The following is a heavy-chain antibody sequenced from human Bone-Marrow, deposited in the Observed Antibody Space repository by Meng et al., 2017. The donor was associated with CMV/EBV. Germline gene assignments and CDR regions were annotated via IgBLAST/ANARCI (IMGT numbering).Heavy chain of an antibody. J-gene: IGHJ4*02. Sequence: SGFTFNSNGIHWVRQAQAKGLEWVTEMSHDRANKYYADSVKGRFTITRDNSQNTLYLQMNSLRAEDTAVYYCARDRGSGWYRNFDYWGQGTLVTVSS. CDR1: GFTFNSNG. CDR2: MSHDRANK. D-gene: IGHD6-19*01. V-gene: IGHV3-30*03. CDR3: ARDRGSGWYRNFDY.